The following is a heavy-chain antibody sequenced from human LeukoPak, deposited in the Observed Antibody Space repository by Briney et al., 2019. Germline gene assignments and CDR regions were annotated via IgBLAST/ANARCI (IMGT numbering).Heavy chain of an antibody. J-gene: IGHJ4*02. Sequence: GGSLRLSCGVSGFSFNIYYMSWVRQAPGKGLEWVANIKHDGSEDYYLDSVKGRFTISRDNAKSSMWLQMNSLRDEDTAVYYCARDQTPFYWGQGSLVTVSS. D-gene: IGHD2-15*01. V-gene: IGHV3-7*01. CDR3: ARDQTPFY. CDR2: IKHDGSED. CDR1: GFSFNIYY.